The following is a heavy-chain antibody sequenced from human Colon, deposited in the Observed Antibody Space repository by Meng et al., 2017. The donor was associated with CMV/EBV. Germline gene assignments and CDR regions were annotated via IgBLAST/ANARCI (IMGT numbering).Heavy chain of an antibody. CDR1: GFTFSSYS. D-gene: IGHD1-1*01. CDR2: ISSSGSTI. Sequence: GESLKISCAASGFTFSSYSMNWVRQAPGKGLEWVSYISSSGSTIYYADSVKGRFTIFRDNAKNSLYLQMNSLRAEDTAVYYCARWRGGTHDYWGQGTLVTVSS. CDR3: ARWRGGTHDY. J-gene: IGHJ4*02. V-gene: IGHV3-48*04.